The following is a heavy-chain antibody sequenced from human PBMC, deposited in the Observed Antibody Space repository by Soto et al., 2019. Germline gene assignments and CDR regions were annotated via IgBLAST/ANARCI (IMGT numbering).Heavy chain of an antibody. D-gene: IGHD4-17*01. CDR3: ARDRRGLYGDYLSY. CDR2: IYYSGST. Sequence: TSETLSLTCTVSGGSISSGDYYWSWIRQPPGKGLEWIGYIYYSGSTYYNPSLKSRVTISVDTSKNQFSLKLSSVTAADTAVYYCARDRRGLYGDYLSYWGQGTLVTVSS. V-gene: IGHV4-30-4*01. CDR1: GGSISSGDYY. J-gene: IGHJ4*02.